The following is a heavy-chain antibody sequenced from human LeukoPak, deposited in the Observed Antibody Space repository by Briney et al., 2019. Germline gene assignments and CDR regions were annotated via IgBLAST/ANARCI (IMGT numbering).Heavy chain of an antibody. CDR1: GGTFSNYA. Sequence: GASVKVSCKASGGTFSNYAISWVRQAPGQGLEWMGGIIPIFGAANYAQKFQGRVTITADESTSTAYMELGSLRSEDTAVYYCAKSGGSYGYFREFDYWGQGTLVTVSS. CDR2: IIPIFGAA. J-gene: IGHJ4*02. D-gene: IGHD5-18*01. CDR3: AKSGGSYGYFREFDY. V-gene: IGHV1-69*13.